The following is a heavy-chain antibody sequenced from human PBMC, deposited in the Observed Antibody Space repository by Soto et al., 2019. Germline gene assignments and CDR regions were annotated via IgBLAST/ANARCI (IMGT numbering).Heavy chain of an antibody. D-gene: IGHD3-22*01. CDR1: GFTSSSYG. Sequence: LRLSCAASGFTSSSYGMHWVRQAPGKGLEWVAVISYDGSNKYYADSVKGRFTISRDNSKNTLYLQMNSLRAEDTAVYYCAKEGYYDSSGYYIAPLYWGQGTLVTVSS. CDR2: ISYDGSNK. CDR3: AKEGYYDSSGYYIAPLY. V-gene: IGHV3-30*18. J-gene: IGHJ4*02.